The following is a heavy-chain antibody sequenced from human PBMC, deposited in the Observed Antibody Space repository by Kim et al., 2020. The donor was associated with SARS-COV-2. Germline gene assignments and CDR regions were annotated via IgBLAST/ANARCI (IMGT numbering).Heavy chain of an antibody. CDR1: GGSFSGYY. CDR2: INHSGST. J-gene: IGHJ6*02. D-gene: IGHD5-12*01. V-gene: IGHV4-34*01. CDR3: ARGGGYGEGSYYGMDV. Sequence: SETLSLTCAVYGGSFSGYYWSWIRQPPGKGLEWIGEINHSGSTNYNPSLKSRVTISVDTSKNQFSLKLSSVTAADTAVYYCARGGGYGEGSYYGMDVWGQGTTVTVSS.